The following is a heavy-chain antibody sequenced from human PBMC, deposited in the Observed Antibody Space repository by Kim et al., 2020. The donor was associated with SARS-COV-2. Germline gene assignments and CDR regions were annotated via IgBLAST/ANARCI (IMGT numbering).Heavy chain of an antibody. Sequence: GGSLRLSCAASGFTFSSYSMNWVRQAPGKGLEWVSSISSSSSYIYYADSVKGRFTISRDNAKNSLYLQMNSLRAEDTAVYYCARERKVPAAIRFDYYYYMDVWGQGTTVTVSS. V-gene: IGHV3-21*01. J-gene: IGHJ6*03. CDR3: ARERKVPAAIRFDYYYYMDV. CDR2: ISSSSSYI. D-gene: IGHD2-2*02. CDR1: GFTFSSYS.